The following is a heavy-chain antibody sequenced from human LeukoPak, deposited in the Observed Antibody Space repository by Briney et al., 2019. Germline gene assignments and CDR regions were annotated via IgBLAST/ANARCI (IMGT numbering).Heavy chain of an antibody. CDR2: INPNSGGT. Sequence: ASVKVSCKASGYTFTGYYMHWVRQAPGQGLEWMGWINPNSGGTNYAQKFQGRVTMTRDTSISTAYMELSRLRSDDTAVYYCARDSGKYYYDSSGKGNWFDPWGQGTLVTVSS. CDR3: ARDSGKYYYDSSGKGNWFDP. J-gene: IGHJ5*02. CDR1: GYTFTGYY. D-gene: IGHD3-22*01. V-gene: IGHV1-2*02.